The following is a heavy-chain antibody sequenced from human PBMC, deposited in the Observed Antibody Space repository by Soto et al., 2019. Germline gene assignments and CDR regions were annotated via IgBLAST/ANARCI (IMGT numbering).Heavy chain of an antibody. CDR1: GFTFSSYA. V-gene: IGHV3-23*01. CDR3: AKYTGTAARPGGYGMDV. D-gene: IGHD6-6*01. CDR2: ISGSGGST. J-gene: IGHJ6*02. Sequence: GGSLRLSCAASGFTFSSYAMSWVRQAPGKGLEWVSAISGSGGSTYYADSVKGRFTISRANSKNTLYLQMNSLRAEDTAVYYCAKYTGTAARPGGYGMDVWGQGTTVTVSS.